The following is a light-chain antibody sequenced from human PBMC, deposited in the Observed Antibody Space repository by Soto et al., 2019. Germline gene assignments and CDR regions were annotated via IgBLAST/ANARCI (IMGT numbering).Light chain of an antibody. CDR1: QSVSSN. J-gene: IGKJ4*01. V-gene: IGKV3-15*01. Sequence: EIVIRQSPANPSVSPRERATLSCRASQSVSSNLAWYQQKPGQAPRLLIYGASTRATGIPARFSGSGSGTEFTLTISSLHFFVYAVADCQKYNNSPLSFRAGT. CDR3: QKYNNSPLS. CDR2: GAS.